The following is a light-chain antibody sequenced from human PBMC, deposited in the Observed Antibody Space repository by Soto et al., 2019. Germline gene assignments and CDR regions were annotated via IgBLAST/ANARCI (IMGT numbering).Light chain of an antibody. CDR1: QSVSSY. V-gene: IGKV3-11*01. J-gene: IGKJ2*01. CDR2: DAS. Sequence: IVLSHSPATLSLSPGERATLSCRASQSVSSYLAWYQQKPGQAPRLLIYDASNRATDIPARFSGSGSGTDFSLTINSLEREDFAVYYCQQRSNWPRTFGQGTKLEIK. CDR3: QQRSNWPRT.